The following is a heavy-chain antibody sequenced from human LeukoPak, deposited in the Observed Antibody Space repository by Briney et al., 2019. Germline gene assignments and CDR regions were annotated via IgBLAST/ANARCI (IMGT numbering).Heavy chain of an antibody. Sequence: SETLSLTCTVSGGSLRFYYWSWIRQPPGKGLEWIGYIYYTGTTNYNPSLKSRATISVDTSRNQFSLRLSSLTAADTAVYFCARDRRDGYNPGDYNFDYWGQGALVTVSS. CDR2: IYYTGTT. V-gene: IGHV4-59*01. D-gene: IGHD5-24*01. CDR1: GGSLRFYY. J-gene: IGHJ4*02. CDR3: ARDRRDGYNPGDYNFDY.